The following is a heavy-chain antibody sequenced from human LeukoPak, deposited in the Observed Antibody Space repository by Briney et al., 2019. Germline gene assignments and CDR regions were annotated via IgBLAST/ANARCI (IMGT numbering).Heavy chain of an antibody. V-gene: IGHV1-2*02. Sequence: ASVKVSCKASGYTFTGYYMHWVRQAPGQGLEWMGWINPNSGGTNYAQKFQGRVTMTRDTSISTAHMELSRLRSDDTAVYYCARAALYGSGSYSLFDYWGQGTLVTVSS. D-gene: IGHD3-10*01. CDR3: ARAALYGSGSYSLFDY. CDR1: GYTFTGYY. CDR2: INPNSGGT. J-gene: IGHJ4*02.